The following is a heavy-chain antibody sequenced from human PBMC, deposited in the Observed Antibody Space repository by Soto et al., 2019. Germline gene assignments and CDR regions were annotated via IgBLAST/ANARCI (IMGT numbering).Heavy chain of an antibody. CDR3: ARDATPFSSSRESWFDP. J-gene: IGHJ5*02. Sequence: QVQLVESGGGVVQPGRSLRLSCAASGSSFSSYGMHWLRQPPGKGLEWVAVMWYDGVNKDCADSVKGRFTVSRDNSKKTVHLQMSSLRVEDTAVYYCARDATPFSSSRESWFDPWGQGTLVTVSS. V-gene: IGHV3-33*01. CDR2: MWYDGVNK. D-gene: IGHD2-2*01. CDR1: GSSFSSYG.